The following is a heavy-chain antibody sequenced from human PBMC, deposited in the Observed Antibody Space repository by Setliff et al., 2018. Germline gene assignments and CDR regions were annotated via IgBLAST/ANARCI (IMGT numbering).Heavy chain of an antibody. CDR3: AREVGTSTSSDAFDV. CDR2: IYHSGSA. CDR1: GDSISSGDYF. J-gene: IGHJ3*01. D-gene: IGHD1-26*01. Sequence: SETLSLTCTVSGDSISSGDYFWSWIRQPPGKGLEWIAYIYHSGSAYYNPSLKSRVTMSVDTSKNQFSLHLTSVTDADTAVYYCAREVGTSTSSDAFDVWGQGMMVTVSS. V-gene: IGHV4-30-4*08.